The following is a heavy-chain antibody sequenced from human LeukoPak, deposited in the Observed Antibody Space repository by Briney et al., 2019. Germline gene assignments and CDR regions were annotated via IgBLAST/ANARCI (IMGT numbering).Heavy chain of an antibody. D-gene: IGHD6-6*01. V-gene: IGHV4-34*01. CDR1: GGSFSGYC. CDR3: ARLGRVAARNFDY. CDR2: INHSGST. Sequence: SETLSLTCAVYGGSFSGYCWSWIRQPPGKGLEWIGEINHSGSTNYNPSLKSRVTISVDTSKNQFSLKLSSVTAADTAVYYCARLGRVAARNFDYWGQGTLVTVSS. J-gene: IGHJ4*02.